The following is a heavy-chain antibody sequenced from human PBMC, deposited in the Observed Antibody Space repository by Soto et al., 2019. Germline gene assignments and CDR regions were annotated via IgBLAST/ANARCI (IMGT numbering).Heavy chain of an antibody. J-gene: IGHJ4*02. V-gene: IGHV3-30-3*01. CDR1: GFMFRNHA. D-gene: IGHD2-8*01. CDR2: ISFDGGND. CDR3: XXXXXXXTKMXFVXPIDS. Sequence: QVYLVXSGGGVVQPXRSLXLSCAASGFMFRNHAMHWVRQAPGKGLDWVAVISFDGGNDFYADSVKGRFXXSXXXSRXXXXXXXXXXXXXXXXXXXXXXXXXXXTKMXFVXPIDSWGQGALVTVSS.